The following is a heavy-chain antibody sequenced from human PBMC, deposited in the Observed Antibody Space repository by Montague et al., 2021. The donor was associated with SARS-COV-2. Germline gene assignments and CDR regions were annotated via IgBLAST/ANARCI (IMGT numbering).Heavy chain of an antibody. CDR3: AREGGRIQLWLRGDDAFNI. D-gene: IGHD5-18*01. CDR2: VYYSGST. Sequence: TLSLTCTVSGGSISDGGYSWTWIRQHPGKGLEWIGYVYYSGSTFYNPSLKSRITISVDTSKNQFSLKLSSVTAADTAVYYCAREGGRIQLWLRGDDAFNIWGQGHWSPSLQ. CDR1: GGSISDGGYS. J-gene: IGHJ3*02. V-gene: IGHV4-31*03.